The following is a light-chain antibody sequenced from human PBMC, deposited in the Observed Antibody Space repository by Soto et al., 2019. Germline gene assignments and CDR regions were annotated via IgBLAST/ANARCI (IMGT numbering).Light chain of an antibody. V-gene: IGKV3-20*01. CDR2: RAS. Sequence: EIVLTQSPDTLSLSPGERATLSCRASQTVNNNYVAWYQQKPGQAPRLLIFRASNKATGIPDRFSGSGSGTEFILTITNLQPEDFASYYCQQSFRTPYTFGQGTKLEI. CDR1: QTVNNNY. CDR3: QQSFRTPYT. J-gene: IGKJ2*01.